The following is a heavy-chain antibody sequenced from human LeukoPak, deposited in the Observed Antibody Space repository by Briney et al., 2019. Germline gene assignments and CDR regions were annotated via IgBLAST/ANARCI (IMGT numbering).Heavy chain of an antibody. CDR1: GYTFTSYG. J-gene: IGHJ4*02. Sequence: ASVKVSCKASGYTFTSYGISWVRQAPGRGLEWMGWISVYNGNTNYAQKLQGRVTMTTDTSTSTAYMELRSLRSDDTAVYYCARDLPGPWSYYFDYWGQGTLVTVSS. CDR3: ARDLPGPWSYYFDY. V-gene: IGHV1-18*04. D-gene: IGHD2-8*02. CDR2: ISVYNGNT.